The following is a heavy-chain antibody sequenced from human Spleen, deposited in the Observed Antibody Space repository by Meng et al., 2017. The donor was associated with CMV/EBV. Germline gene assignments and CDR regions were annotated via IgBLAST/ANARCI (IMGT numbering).Heavy chain of an antibody. D-gene: IGHD6-13*01. Sequence: GESLKISCATSGFTFSNFEMNWVRQSPGKGLEWISGITGSGTGTYYADSVKGRFTISRDNSKNTLYLQMNSLRAEDTAVYYCAKAGSSSSYSSSWYNALDFWGQGTLVTVSS. CDR3: AKAGSSSSYSSSWYNALDF. V-gene: IGHV3-23*01. CDR2: ITGSGTGT. J-gene: IGHJ4*02. CDR1: GFTFSNFE.